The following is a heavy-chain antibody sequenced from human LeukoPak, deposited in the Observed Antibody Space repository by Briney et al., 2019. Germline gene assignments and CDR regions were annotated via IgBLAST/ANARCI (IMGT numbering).Heavy chain of an antibody. J-gene: IGHJ4*02. CDR2: INHSGIT. CDR1: GGSFSDYY. D-gene: IGHD3-16*01. V-gene: IGHV4-34*01. Sequence: PSETLSLTCAVYGGSFSDYYWSWIRQPPGKGLEYIGEINHSGITNYNPSLMSRVTISVDTSKNQFSLKLSSVTAADTAVYYCARGLNFDYSANIRWAFNYWGQGTLVTVSS. CDR3: ARGLNFDYSANIRWAFNY.